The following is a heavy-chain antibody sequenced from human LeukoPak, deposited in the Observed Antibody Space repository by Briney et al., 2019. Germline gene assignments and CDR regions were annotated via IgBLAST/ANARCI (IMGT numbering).Heavy chain of an antibody. V-gene: IGHV3-21*01. CDR3: ARVPAALDAFDI. Sequence: PGGSLRLSCAASGFTFSSYSMNWVRQAPGKGLEWVSSISSSSSYIYYADSVKGRFTISRDNAKNSLYLQMNSLRAEDTAVYYCARVPAALDAFDIWGQGTMVTVSS. CDR1: GFTFSSYS. CDR2: ISSSSSYI. J-gene: IGHJ3*02. D-gene: IGHD2-2*01.